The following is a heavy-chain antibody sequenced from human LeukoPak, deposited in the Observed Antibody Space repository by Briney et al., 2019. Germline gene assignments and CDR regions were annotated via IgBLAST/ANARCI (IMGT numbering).Heavy chain of an antibody. CDR3: ARAAVLDF. D-gene: IGHD6-6*01. Sequence: GGSLRLSCAASGFSFSSYGMNWVRQAPGKGLEWVSVIGGSGGTTYYADAVKGRFTISKDSSKNTLFLQMNSLRAEDTAIYYCARAAVLDFWGQGTLVTVSS. CDR1: GFSFSSYG. V-gene: IGHV3-23*01. J-gene: IGHJ4*02. CDR2: IGGSGGTT.